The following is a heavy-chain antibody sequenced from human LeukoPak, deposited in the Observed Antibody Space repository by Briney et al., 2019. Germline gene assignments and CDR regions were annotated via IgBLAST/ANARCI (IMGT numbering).Heavy chain of an antibody. CDR1: GFTFSSYG. D-gene: IGHD2-2*01. CDR3: AKRYCSSTGCSYYYYYGLDV. J-gene: IGHJ6*02. Sequence: GGSLRLSCAASGFTFSSYGMHWVRQAPGKGLEWVAVISYDGSNKYYADSVKGRFTISRDNSKNTLYLQMNSLRAEDTAVYYCAKRYCSSTGCSYYYYYGLDVWGQGTTVTVSS. V-gene: IGHV3-30*18. CDR2: ISYDGSNK.